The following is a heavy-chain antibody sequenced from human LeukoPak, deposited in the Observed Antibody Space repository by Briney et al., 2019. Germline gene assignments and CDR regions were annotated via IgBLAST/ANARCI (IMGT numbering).Heavy chain of an antibody. CDR2: INTNSGGT. J-gene: IGHJ3*02. CDR1: GYTFTDYY. V-gene: IGHV1-2*02. Sequence: ASVKVSCKPSGYTFTDYYIHWVRQAPGQGLEWMGWINTNSGGTNYAQRFQGRVAMTGDTSISTSYMELTSLRSDDTAVYYCARDESSSAANAFDIWGQGTMVTVSS. D-gene: IGHD6-13*01. CDR3: ARDESSSAANAFDI.